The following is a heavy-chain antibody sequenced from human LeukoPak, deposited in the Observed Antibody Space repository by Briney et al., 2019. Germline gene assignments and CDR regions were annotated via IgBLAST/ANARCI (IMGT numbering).Heavy chain of an antibody. J-gene: IGHJ4*02. D-gene: IGHD3-22*01. CDR3: ARDLRVVITGSFDS. CDR2: ISGSGGST. V-gene: IGHV3-23*01. Sequence: GGSLRLSCAASGFTVSSNFLSWVRQAPGKGLEWVSAISGSGGSTYYADSVKGRFTISRDNAKNSLYLQMNSLRAEDTALYYCARDLRVVITGSFDSWGQGTLVTVSS. CDR1: GFTVSSNF.